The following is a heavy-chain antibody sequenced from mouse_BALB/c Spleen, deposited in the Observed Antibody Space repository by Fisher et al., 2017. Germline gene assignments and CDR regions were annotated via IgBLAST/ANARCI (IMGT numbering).Heavy chain of an antibody. Sequence: KFKGKATFTVDTSSSTAYMQFNSLTSEDSAVYYCARGRQANWGYAMDYWGQGTSVTVSS. J-gene: IGHJ4*01. D-gene: IGHD4-1*01. V-gene: IGHV1S34*01. CDR3: ARGRQANWGYAMDY.